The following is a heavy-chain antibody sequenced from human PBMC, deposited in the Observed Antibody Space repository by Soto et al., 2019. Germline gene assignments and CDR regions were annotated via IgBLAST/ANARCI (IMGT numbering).Heavy chain of an antibody. CDR1: GYTFTVYY. V-gene: IGHV1-2*04. Sequence: GASVKVSCKASGYTFTVYYMRWVRQAPGQGLEWMGWINPNSGGTNYAQKFQGWVTMTRDTSISTAYMELSRLRSDDTAVYYCARSSITLYGMDVWGQGTTVTVSS. CDR2: INPNSGGT. CDR3: ARSSITLYGMDV. D-gene: IGHD3-10*01. J-gene: IGHJ6*02.